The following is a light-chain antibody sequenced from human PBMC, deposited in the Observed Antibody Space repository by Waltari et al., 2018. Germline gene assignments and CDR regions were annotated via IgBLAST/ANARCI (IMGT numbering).Light chain of an antibody. V-gene: IGLV3-1*01. CDR1: NLGEKY. CDR3: QAWDSSPVV. CDR2: QDS. J-gene: IGLJ2*01. Sequence: YELPKPPPVPVPPGQTASTTCPGVNLGEKYDWGDQQNPGQPPVLVIYQDSKRPSGIPERFSGSNSGNTATLTISGTQAMDEADYYCQAWDSSPVVFGGGTKLTVL.